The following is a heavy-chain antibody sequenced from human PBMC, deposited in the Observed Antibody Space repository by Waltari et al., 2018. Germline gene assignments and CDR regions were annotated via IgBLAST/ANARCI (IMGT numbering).Heavy chain of an antibody. CDR3: ARLPTRYFDSLGWGFFDQ. D-gene: IGHD3-22*01. CDR2: RRNTGDT. CDR1: GDFLSDDH. V-gene: IGHV4-59*08. J-gene: IGHJ4*02. Sequence: HVQLQESGPGLVKPSETLSLTCTVSGDFLSDDHWPWIRQAPGKGLEWIAYRRNTGDTKCPPSFCGGVTVSAVTSKTQFSLRLTSVTAAETAVYYCARLPTRYFDSLGWGFFDQWGQGILVTVSA.